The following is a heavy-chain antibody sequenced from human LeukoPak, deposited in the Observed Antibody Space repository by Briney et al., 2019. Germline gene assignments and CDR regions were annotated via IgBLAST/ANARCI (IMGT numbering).Heavy chain of an antibody. J-gene: IGHJ4*02. Sequence: GGSLRLSCAASGLIFSSYAMSWVRQAPGKGLEWVSSVSGSGKNTYYADSVKGRFTISRDNSKNTLYLQMNSLRAEDTAVYYCAKAIVVVPAAPQDYWGQGTLVTVSS. CDR2: VSGSGKNT. CDR3: AKAIVVVPAAPQDY. D-gene: IGHD2-2*01. CDR1: GLIFSSYA. V-gene: IGHV3-23*01.